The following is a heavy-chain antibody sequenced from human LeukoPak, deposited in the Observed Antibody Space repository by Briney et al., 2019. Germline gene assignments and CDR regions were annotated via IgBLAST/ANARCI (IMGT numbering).Heavy chain of an antibody. CDR1: GFNFSTYG. CDR2: IWYDGSIK. CDR3: VKETGDVGQGGFEI. J-gene: IGHJ3*02. V-gene: IGHV3-33*06. D-gene: IGHD1-1*01. Sequence: GRSLRLSCAASGFNFSTYGMHWVRQAPGKGLEWVAVIWYDGSIKNYADSVKGRFTISRDNSKNTVYLQMNSLRPEDTAIYYCVKETGDVGQGGFEIWGQGTRVTVS.